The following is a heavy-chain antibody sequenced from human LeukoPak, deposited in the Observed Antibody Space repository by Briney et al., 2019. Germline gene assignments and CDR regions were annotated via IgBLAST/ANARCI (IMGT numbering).Heavy chain of an antibody. J-gene: IGHJ4*02. Sequence: GGTLRLSCAASGFSISSYEMNWVRQAPGKGLEWLSYISSGGTTIYYADSVKGRFTISRDNAKNSLYLQMNSLRAEDTAVYYCARVKMLVLRSFDWLSPFDYWGEGTLVTVSS. CDR2: ISSGGTTI. CDR3: ARVKMLVLRSFDWLSPFDY. D-gene: IGHD3-9*01. CDR1: GFSISSYE. V-gene: IGHV3-48*03.